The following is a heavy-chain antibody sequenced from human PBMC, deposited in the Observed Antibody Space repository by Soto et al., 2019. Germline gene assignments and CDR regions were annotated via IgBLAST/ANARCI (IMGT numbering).Heavy chain of an antibody. Sequence: PSETLSLTCTVSGGSISSSSYYWGWIRQPPGKGLEWIGSIYYSGSTYYNPSLKSRVTISVDTSKNQFSLKLSSVTAADTAVYYCASGAPTIWGFDPWGQGTLVTVSS. D-gene: IGHD7-27*01. J-gene: IGHJ5*02. V-gene: IGHV4-39*01. CDR2: IYYSGST. CDR1: GGSISSSSYY. CDR3: ASGAPTIWGFDP.